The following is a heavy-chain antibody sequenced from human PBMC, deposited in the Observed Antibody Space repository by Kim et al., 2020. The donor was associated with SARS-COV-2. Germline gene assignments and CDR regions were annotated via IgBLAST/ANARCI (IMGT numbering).Heavy chain of an antibody. D-gene: IGHD1-20*01. Sequence: GGSLRLSCAVSGIAFSGSGIYWVRQASGKGLEWIGRIRNKPKKYATEYGASVKGRFTISRDDSQNTAYLQMNSLKTEDTAVYYCCSFYGDNFYWGQGTLVTVSS. J-gene: IGHJ4*02. CDR3: CSFYGDNFY. CDR2: IRNKPKKYAT. CDR1: GIAFSGSG. V-gene: IGHV3-73*01.